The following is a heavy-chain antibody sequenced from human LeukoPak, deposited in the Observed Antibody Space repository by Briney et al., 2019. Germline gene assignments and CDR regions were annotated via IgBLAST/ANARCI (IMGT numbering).Heavy chain of an antibody. Sequence: PSETLSLTCTVYGGSFSGYYWSWIRQPPGKGLEWIGEINHSGSTNYNPSLKSRVTISVDTSKNQFSLKLSSVTAADTAVYYCASLVPASRSDPQGYYYYGMDVWGQGTTVTVSS. J-gene: IGHJ6*02. CDR1: GGSFSGYY. CDR3: ASLVPASRSDPQGYYYYGMDV. V-gene: IGHV4-34*01. CDR2: INHSGST. D-gene: IGHD2-2*01.